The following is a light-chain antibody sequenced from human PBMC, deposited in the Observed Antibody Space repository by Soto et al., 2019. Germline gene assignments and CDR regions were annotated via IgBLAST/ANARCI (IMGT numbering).Light chain of an antibody. CDR3: QQYGSSPWA. Sequence: ETVVTQSPATLYVSPGERATLSCSASQSVTTNLAWYQQKSGQAPRLLIYGASSRATGIPDRFSGSGSGTDFTLTISRLEPEDFAVYYCQQYGSSPWAFGQGTKVDIK. CDR2: GAS. J-gene: IGKJ1*01. CDR1: QSVTTN. V-gene: IGKV3-20*01.